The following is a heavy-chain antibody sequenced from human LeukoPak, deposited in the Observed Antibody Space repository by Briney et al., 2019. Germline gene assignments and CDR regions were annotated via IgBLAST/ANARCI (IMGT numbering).Heavy chain of an antibody. CDR3: AKGTAVANFDY. CDR2: ISGSGGST. D-gene: IGHD6-19*01. J-gene: IGHJ4*02. V-gene: IGHV3-23*01. CDR1: GFTFSSYS. Sequence: PGGSLRLSCAASGFTFSSYSMNWVRQAPGKGLEWASAISGSGGSTYYADSVKGRFTISRDNSKNTLYLQMNSLRAEDTAVYYCAKGTAVANFDYWGQGTLVTVSS.